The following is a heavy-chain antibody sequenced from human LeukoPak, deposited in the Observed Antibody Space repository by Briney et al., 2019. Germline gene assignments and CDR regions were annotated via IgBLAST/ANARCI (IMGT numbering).Heavy chain of an antibody. D-gene: IGHD3-10*01. CDR3: AKDIGEGGQWAFNY. J-gene: IGHJ4*02. Sequence: GGSLRLSCAASGFTFRSYGMHWVRQVPGKGLEWVAVISYDGGNKYYADSVKGRFTISRDNSKNTLYLQMNSLRTEDTAVYYCAKDIGEGGQWAFNYWGQGTLVTVSS. CDR1: GFTFRSYG. CDR2: ISYDGGNK. V-gene: IGHV3-30*18.